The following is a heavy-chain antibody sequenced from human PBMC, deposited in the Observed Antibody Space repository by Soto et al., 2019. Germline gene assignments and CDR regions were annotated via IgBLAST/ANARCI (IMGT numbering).Heavy chain of an antibody. CDR2: IYHTGRT. Sequence: QVQLQEMGPGLVKPSQTLTITCTVSGDSVISAYWSWIRQLPGKGLEWMGNIYHTGRTFYNPSLKSRVAISIDTSKPLFSLKMRSVTAADTAVYYCARTDAYNSSFFDSWGLGTVVTVSS. CDR1: GDSVISAY. V-gene: IGHV4-31*03. CDR3: ARTDAYNSSFFDS. J-gene: IGHJ4*02. D-gene: IGHD6-6*01.